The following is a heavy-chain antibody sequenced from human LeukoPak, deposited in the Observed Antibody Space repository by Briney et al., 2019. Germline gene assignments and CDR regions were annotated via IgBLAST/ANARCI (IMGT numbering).Heavy chain of an antibody. CDR3: ARVFDSGSQAYFYYMDV. Sequence: PSETLSLTCTVSGGSISSTTYYWDWIRQPPGKGLEWIGTIYYSGSTYYNPSLKSRVTMSVDTSKNQFSLKVSSVTAADTAVYYCARVFDSGSQAYFYYMDVWGKGTTVTISS. V-gene: IGHV4-39*07. J-gene: IGHJ6*03. CDR2: IYYSGST. D-gene: IGHD3-10*01. CDR1: GGSISSTTYY.